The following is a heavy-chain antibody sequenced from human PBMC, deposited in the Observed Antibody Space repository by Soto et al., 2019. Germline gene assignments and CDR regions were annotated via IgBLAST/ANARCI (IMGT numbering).Heavy chain of an antibody. D-gene: IGHD1-26*01. J-gene: IGHJ6*02. Sequence: PGESLKISCKGSGYSFTSYCISWVRQMPGKGLEWMGRIDPSDSYANYSPSFQGHVTISADKSISTAYLQWSSLKASDTAMYYCARRKVAASPRGYGMDVWGQGTTLTLSS. V-gene: IGHV5-10-1*01. CDR1: GYSFTSYC. CDR3: ARRKVAASPRGYGMDV. CDR2: IDPSDSYA.